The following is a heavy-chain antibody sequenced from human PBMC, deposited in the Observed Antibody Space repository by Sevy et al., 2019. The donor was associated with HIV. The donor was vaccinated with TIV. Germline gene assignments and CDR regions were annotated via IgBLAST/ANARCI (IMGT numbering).Heavy chain of an antibody. CDR3: TTAITIIVVVDY. CDR1: GFTFSNAW. D-gene: IGHD3-22*01. V-gene: IGHV3-15*01. J-gene: IGHJ4*02. CDR2: IKSKTDGGTT. Sequence: GGSLRLSCAASGFTFSNAWMSWVRQAPGKGLEWVGRIKSKTDGGTTDYAAPVKGRFTISRDDSKNTLYLQMNSLKTEDTAVYYCTTAITIIVVVDYWGQGTLVTVSS.